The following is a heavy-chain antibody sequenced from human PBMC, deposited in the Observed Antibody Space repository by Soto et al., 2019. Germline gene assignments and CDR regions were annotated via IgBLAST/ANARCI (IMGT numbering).Heavy chain of an antibody. CDR1: GFTFSSYG. J-gene: IGHJ6*01. V-gene: IGHV3-33*01. CDR2: IWYDGRET. Sequence: GGSLRLSCAASGFTFSSYGMHWVRQAPDKGLEWVAVIWYDGRETKYVDSVKGRFTISRDNSKNTLYLQMDSLRVEDTAVYNCARDFTVGATYSGPYYYGMDVWGRGTTVTVSS. D-gene: IGHD1-26*01. CDR3: ARDFTVGATYSGPYYYGMDV.